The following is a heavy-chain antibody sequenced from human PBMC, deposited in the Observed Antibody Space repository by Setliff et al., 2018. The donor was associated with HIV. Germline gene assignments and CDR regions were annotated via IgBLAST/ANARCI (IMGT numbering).Heavy chain of an antibody. CDR3: ARVRVGATDFAFGV. D-gene: IGHD1-26*01. CDR1: VGPFSAYY. V-gene: IGHV4-34*01. J-gene: IGHJ3*01. Sequence: NPSETLSLTCAVYVGPFSAYYWSWIRQSPGKGLEWIGEINHSGSPNYTPSLKSRVTISADTSKNQFSLKLTSVTAADTAVYYCARVRVGATDFAFGVWGRGTMVTVSS. CDR2: INHSGSP.